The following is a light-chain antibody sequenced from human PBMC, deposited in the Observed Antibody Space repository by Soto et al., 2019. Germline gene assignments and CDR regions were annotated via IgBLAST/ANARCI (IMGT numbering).Light chain of an antibody. V-gene: IGKV3-20*01. J-gene: IGKJ1*01. Sequence: DTLLTQSPGTLSLTSGERATLSCRASQSISSYLAWYQKKPGQAPRLLIYGASSRATGIPDRFSGSGSGEDFTLTISRLEPEDFAVYYCQQFGSSAWTFGQGTKVDIK. CDR3: QQFGSSAWT. CDR2: GAS. CDR1: QSISSY.